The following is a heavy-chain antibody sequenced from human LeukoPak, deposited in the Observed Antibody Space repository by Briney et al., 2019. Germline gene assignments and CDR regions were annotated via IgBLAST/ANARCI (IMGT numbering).Heavy chain of an antibody. V-gene: IGHV1-2*02. D-gene: IGHD2-15*01. CDR3: ARGPIVVVVAATNWFDP. CDR2: INPHSGGT. Sequence: GASVKVSCKASGGTFSSYAISWVRQAPGQGLEWMGWINPHSGGTDHAQKFQGRVTMTRDTSISTAYMELSRLRSDDTAVYYCARGPIVVVVAATNWFDPWGQGTLVTVSS. CDR1: GGTFSSYA. J-gene: IGHJ5*02.